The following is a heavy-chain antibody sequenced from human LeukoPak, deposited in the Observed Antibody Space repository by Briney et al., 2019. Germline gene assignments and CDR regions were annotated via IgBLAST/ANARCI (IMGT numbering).Heavy chain of an antibody. J-gene: IGHJ4*02. Sequence: GGSLSLSCALSIFTLCLYSVNCVPGSPGGAGEGGTYISSSSSYIYYADSVKGRFTISRGNVKNSLYLQMNSLRAEDTAVYYCASLLGYCSSTSCHTDYWGQGTLVTVSS. CDR1: IFTLCLYS. CDR2: ISSSSSYI. V-gene: IGHV3-21*01. D-gene: IGHD2-2*02. CDR3: ASLLGYCSSTSCHTDY.